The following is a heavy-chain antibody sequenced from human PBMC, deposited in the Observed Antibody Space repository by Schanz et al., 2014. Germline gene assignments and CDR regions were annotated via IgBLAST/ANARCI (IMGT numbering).Heavy chain of an antibody. CDR1: GFPFSDYY. D-gene: IGHD6-19*01. CDR2: ISSSGSTI. Sequence: QVQLVESGGGLVKPGGSLRLSCAASGFPFSDYYMSWLRQAPGEGLEWFSYISSSGSTIKYADSVKGRFTISRDNAKESLFLQMDSLRPEDTAVYYCARASYWYSSTRPYWGQGTVVTVSS. J-gene: IGHJ4*02. V-gene: IGHV3-11*01. CDR3: ARASYWYSSTRPY.